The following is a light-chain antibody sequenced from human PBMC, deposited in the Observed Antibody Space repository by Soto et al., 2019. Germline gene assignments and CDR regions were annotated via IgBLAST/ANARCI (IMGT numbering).Light chain of an antibody. CDR2: GAS. J-gene: IGKJ5*01. V-gene: IGKV3-20*01. CDR3: QQYGSSPIT. Sequence: EIVCTQSPGTLSLSPGGRATLSCRTSQSVSSNYLARYQQKPGQAPRLLIYGASSRATGIPDRFSGFGSGTDFTLTISRLEPEDFAVYFCQQYGSSPITFGQGTRLEIK. CDR1: QSVSSNY.